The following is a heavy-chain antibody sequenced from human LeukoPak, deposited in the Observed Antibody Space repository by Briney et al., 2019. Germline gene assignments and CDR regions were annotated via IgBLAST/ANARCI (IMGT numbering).Heavy chain of an antibody. D-gene: IGHD6-19*01. J-gene: IGHJ4*02. CDR3: ARHYHSAWFGY. CDR2: IYPGNSNT. V-gene: IGHV5-51*01. CDR1: GFDFTAYG. Sequence: GESLRISCKCSGFDFTAYGIAWVRQMPGKGLEWMGNIYPGNSNTRYSPAFQGQVTMSADKSITTVYLQWSSLKASDPAMYYSARHYHSAWFGYWAQGSLVTVSS.